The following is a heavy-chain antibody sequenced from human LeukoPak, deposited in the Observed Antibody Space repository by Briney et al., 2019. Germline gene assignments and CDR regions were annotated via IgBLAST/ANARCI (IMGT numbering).Heavy chain of an antibody. J-gene: IGHJ4*02. D-gene: IGHD3-10*01. CDR3: ARGRGNYYGSGSYQGY. CDR1: GYTFTSYD. Sequence: ASVKVSCKASGYTFTSYDINWVRQATGQGLEWMGWMNPDSGNTGYAQKFQGRVTMTRNTSISTAYMELSSLRSEDTAVYYCARGRGNYYGSGSYQGYWGQGTLVTVSS. CDR2: MNPDSGNT. V-gene: IGHV1-8*01.